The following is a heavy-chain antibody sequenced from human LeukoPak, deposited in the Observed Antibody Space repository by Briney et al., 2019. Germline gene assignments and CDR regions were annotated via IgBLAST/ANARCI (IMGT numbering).Heavy chain of an antibody. CDR3: AKDTRSSGPFDY. CDR1: GFTFSDYS. CDR2: ISGSGGST. J-gene: IGHJ4*02. V-gene: IGHV3-23*01. Sequence: GGSLRLSCAASGFTFSDYSMSWIRQAPGKGLEWVSAISGSGGSTYYAGSVKGRFTISRDNSKNTLYLQMNSLRAEDTAVYYCAKDTRSSGPFDYWGQGTLVTVSS. D-gene: IGHD6-19*01.